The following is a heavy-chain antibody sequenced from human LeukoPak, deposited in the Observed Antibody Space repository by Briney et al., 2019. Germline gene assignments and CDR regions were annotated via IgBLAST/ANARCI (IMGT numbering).Heavy chain of an antibody. Sequence: GGSLRLSCAASGFTFSNYNMNWVRQAPGKGLEWVPYISSSSSIIYYADSVKGRFTISRDNSKNTLYLQMNSLRAEDTAFYYCARVISRVQLWLLDYWGQGTLVTVSS. J-gene: IGHJ4*02. D-gene: IGHD5-18*01. CDR1: GFTFSNYN. CDR2: ISSSSSII. CDR3: ARVISRVQLWLLDY. V-gene: IGHV3-48*01.